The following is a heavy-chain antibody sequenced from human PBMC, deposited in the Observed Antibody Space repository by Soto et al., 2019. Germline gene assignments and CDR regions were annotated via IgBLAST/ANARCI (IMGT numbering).Heavy chain of an antibody. CDR3: ATFRGMSTATTERYFDY. CDR1: GGSISTINYY. D-gene: IGHD4-4*01. J-gene: IGHJ4*02. Sequence: QLQLQESGPGLVKPSETLSLTCTVSGGSISTINYYWGWIRQPPGKGLEWTGSIHSPGGTYYNPSLKSRVILSVDTSKNQFSLKLTSVTAADAAVYYCATFRGMSTATTERYFDYWGQGILVIVSS. V-gene: IGHV4-39*01. CDR2: IHSPGGT.